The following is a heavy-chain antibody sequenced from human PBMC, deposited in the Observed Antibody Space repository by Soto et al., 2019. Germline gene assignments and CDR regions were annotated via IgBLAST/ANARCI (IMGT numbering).Heavy chain of an antibody. J-gene: IGHJ4*02. Sequence: VASVKVSCKASGGTFYTYTFSWVRQAPGQGLEWMGSITPIYPTTNYAEKFQGRLTVTADGSTNTAYMELNSLTSEETAVYYCARIPRYSFPTSDDLDSWGQGTLVTVSS. V-gene: IGHV1-69*13. D-gene: IGHD5-18*01. CDR3: ARIPRYSFPTSDDLDS. CDR2: ITPIYPTT. CDR1: GGTFYTYT.